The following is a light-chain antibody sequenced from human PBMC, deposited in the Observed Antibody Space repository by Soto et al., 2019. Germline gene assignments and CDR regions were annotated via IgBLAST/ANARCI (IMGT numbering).Light chain of an antibody. V-gene: IGLV2-18*02. J-gene: IGLJ2*01. CDR1: RSDVGSFNR. Sequence: QSALTQPPSVSGPPGQSVTISCRGTRSDVGSFNRVSWYQQAPGAAPRLLIYEVNNRPSGVPDRFSGSKSGDTASLTISGLQAEDEADYYCTSYTTSSTPVIFGGGTKLTVL. CDR2: EVN. CDR3: TSYTTSSTPVI.